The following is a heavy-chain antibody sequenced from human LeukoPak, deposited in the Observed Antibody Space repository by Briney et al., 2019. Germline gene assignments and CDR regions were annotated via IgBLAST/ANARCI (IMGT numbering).Heavy chain of an antibody. CDR3: ASRRQWLDY. D-gene: IGHD6-19*01. V-gene: IGHV3-23*01. CDR2: ISNRDTT. Sequence: GGSMRLSCAASGFTFSTYAMTWVRQPAGKGLEWVSSISNRDTTYYADSVKGRFTISRDNSNNTLYLQMTSLRADDTAVYYCASRRQWLDYWGQGTLVTVSS. J-gene: IGHJ4*02. CDR1: GFTFSTYA.